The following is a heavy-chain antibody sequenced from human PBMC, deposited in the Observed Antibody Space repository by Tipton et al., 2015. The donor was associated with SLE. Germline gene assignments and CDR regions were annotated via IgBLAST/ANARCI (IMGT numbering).Heavy chain of an antibody. CDR3: TRAEWEQLPFDL. CDR2: ISYDGSNK. Sequence: SLRLSCAASGFTFSTYAMHWVRQAPGKGLEWVAVISYDGSNKYYADSVKGRFTISRDNSKNTLYLQVNSLRAEDTAVYYCTRAEWEQLPFDLWGRGTLVTVSS. CDR1: GFTFSTYA. D-gene: IGHD1/OR15-1a*01. J-gene: IGHJ2*01. V-gene: IGHV3-30*03.